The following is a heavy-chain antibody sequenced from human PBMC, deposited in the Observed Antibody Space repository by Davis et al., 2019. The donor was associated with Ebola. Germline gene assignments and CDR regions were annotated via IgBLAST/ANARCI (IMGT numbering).Heavy chain of an antibody. J-gene: IGHJ4*02. Sequence: GESLKISCKGSGYSFTSYWIGWVRQMPGEGLEWMGIIYPADSDTRYSPSFQGQVTISADKSINTAYLQWSSLKASDTAMYYCARRVNSYGYLVDYWGQGTLVTVSS. CDR3: ARRVNSYGYLVDY. V-gene: IGHV5-51*01. CDR2: IYPADSDT. CDR1: GYSFTSYW. D-gene: IGHD5-18*01.